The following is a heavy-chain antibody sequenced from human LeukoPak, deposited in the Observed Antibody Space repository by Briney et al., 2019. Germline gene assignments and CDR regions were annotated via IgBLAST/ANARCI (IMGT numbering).Heavy chain of an antibody. CDR2: ITSDGGDT. D-gene: IGHD6-13*01. V-gene: IGHV3-64D*09. CDR3: VKSWTTSWYVLDF. CDR1: GFTFSGYA. Sequence: GGSLRLFCSASGFTFSGYAMHWVRQAPGKGLEYVPVITSDGGDTYYADSVKGRFTISRDNSKNTLYLQMSSLKPEDTAVYYCVKSWTTSWYVLDFWGQGTLVTVSS. J-gene: IGHJ4*02.